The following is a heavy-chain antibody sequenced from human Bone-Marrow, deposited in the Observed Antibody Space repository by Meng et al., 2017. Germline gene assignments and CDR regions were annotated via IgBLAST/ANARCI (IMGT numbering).Heavy chain of an antibody. D-gene: IGHD1-26*01. CDR3: ARGRELAEQYTYEGY. CDR2: IIPILGIA. CDR1: GGTFSSYT. Sequence: SVKVSCKASGGTFSSYTISWVRRAPGQGLEWMGRIIPILGIANYAQKFQGRVTITADESTSTAYMELSSLRSEDTAVYYCARGRELAEQYTYEGYWGQGTRVTCAS. J-gene: IGHJ4*02. V-gene: IGHV1-69*02.